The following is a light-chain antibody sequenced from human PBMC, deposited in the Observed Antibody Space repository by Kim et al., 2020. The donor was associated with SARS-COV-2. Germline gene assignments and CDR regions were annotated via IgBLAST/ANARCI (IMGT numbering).Light chain of an antibody. CDR1: SSDVGCYNY. Sequence: QSALTQPASVSGSPGQSITISCTGTSSDVGCYNYVSWYQQHPGKAPKLMIYDVSNRPSGVSNRFSGSKSGNTASLTISGLQAEDEADYYCSSYTSSSRVFGGGTKVTVL. V-gene: IGLV2-14*03. CDR3: SSYTSSSRV. CDR2: DVS. J-gene: IGLJ3*02.